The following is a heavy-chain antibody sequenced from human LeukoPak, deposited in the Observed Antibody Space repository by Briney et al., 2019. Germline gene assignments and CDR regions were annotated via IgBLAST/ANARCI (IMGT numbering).Heavy chain of an antibody. Sequence: GASVKVSCKASGYTFTSYDINWVRQATGQGLEWMGWMNPNSGNTGYAQKFQGRVTMTRDTSISTAYMELSSLRSEDTAVYYCARGASRIAAAGYYYYYYMDVWGKGTTVTVSS. D-gene: IGHD6-13*01. CDR1: GYTFTSYD. CDR3: ARGASRIAAAGYYYYYYMDV. V-gene: IGHV1-8*01. J-gene: IGHJ6*03. CDR2: MNPNSGNT.